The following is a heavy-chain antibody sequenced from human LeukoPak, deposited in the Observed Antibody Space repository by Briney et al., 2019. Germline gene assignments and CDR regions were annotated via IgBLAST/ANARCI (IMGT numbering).Heavy chain of an antibody. V-gene: IGHV3-66*01. D-gene: IGHD5-18*01. Sequence: GGSLRLSCAASGFTVSSNYMSWVRQAPRKGLEWVSVIYSGGSTYYADSVKGRFTISRDNSKNTLYLQMNSLRAEDTAVYYCARSYGDTAMVNWFDPWGQGTLVTVSS. CDR3: ARSYGDTAMVNWFDP. CDR2: IYSGGST. J-gene: IGHJ5*02. CDR1: GFTVSSNY.